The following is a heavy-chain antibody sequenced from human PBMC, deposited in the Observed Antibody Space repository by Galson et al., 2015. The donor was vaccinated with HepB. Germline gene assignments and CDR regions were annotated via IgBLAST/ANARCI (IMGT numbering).Heavy chain of an antibody. D-gene: IGHD6-25*01. CDR2: VIFTIGRV. J-gene: IGHJ6*02. Sequence: SVKVSCKVSGGAIDSYTISWVRQAPGQGLEWMGRVIFTIGRVNYAQTFQGRVTITADKSTGTAYMEMTSLKSEDTAIYYCAKDLGPVISGYGMDVWGQGTTVTVS. CDR1: GGAIDSYT. V-gene: IGHV1-69*08. CDR3: AKDLGPVISGYGMDV.